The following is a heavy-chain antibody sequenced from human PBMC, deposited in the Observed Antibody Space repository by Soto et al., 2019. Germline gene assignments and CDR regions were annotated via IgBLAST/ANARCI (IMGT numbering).Heavy chain of an antibody. CDR3: ARDSSSGYTAFDI. CDR1: GGSISSGGYY. D-gene: IGHD3-22*01. J-gene: IGHJ3*02. CDR2: IYYSGST. V-gene: IGHV4-31*03. Sequence: SETLSLTCTVSGGSISSGGYYWSWIRQHPGKGLEWIGYIYYSGSTYYNPSLKSRVTISVDTSKNQFSLKLSSVTAADTAVYYCARDSSSGYTAFDIWGQGTMVTVSS.